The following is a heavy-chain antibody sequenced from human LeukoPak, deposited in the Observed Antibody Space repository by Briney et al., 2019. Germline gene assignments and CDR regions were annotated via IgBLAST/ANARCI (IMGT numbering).Heavy chain of an antibody. Sequence: GGSLRLSCAASGFTFSSYWMNWVRLAPGKGLEWVGNIKEDGSEKYYVDSVKGRFTISRDNAKNSLYLQMNSLRAEDTAVYYCAREFYGDYVDWGQGTLVTVSS. D-gene: IGHD4-17*01. CDR3: AREFYGDYVD. V-gene: IGHV3-7*03. CDR1: GFTFSSYW. J-gene: IGHJ4*02. CDR2: IKEDGSEK.